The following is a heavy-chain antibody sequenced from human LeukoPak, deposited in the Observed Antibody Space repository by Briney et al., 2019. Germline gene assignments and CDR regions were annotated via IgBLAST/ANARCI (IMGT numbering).Heavy chain of an antibody. CDR3: ARRAAAAGTVYYYFDY. CDR1: GYGFTSYW. V-gene: IGHV5-51*01. D-gene: IGHD6-13*01. J-gene: IGHJ4*02. Sequence: GESLKISRKGSGYGFTSYWIGWVRQMPGKGLEWMGIIYPGDSDTRYSPSFQGQVTISADKSITTAYLQWSSLKASDTAIYYCARRAAAAGTVYYYFDYWGQGTLVTVSS. CDR2: IYPGDSDT.